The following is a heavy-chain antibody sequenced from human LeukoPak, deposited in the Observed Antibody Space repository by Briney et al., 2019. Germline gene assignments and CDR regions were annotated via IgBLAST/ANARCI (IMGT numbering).Heavy chain of an antibody. V-gene: IGHV3-23*01. CDR1: GFTFSRYA. J-gene: IGHJ4*02. CDR3: ARGSSSSRPYYFDS. CDR2: ITDSGGDT. D-gene: IGHD6-6*01. Sequence: GGSLRLSCVASGFTFSRYAMSWVPQAPGKGLEWVSAITDSGGDTYHAHSVQGRFTISRDNSDDTLYMQTNSLRVEDTAVYYCARGSSSSRPYYFDSWGQGTLVTVSS.